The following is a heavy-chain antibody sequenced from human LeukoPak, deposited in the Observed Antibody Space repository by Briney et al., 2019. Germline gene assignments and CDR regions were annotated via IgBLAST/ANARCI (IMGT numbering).Heavy chain of an antibody. J-gene: IGHJ6*03. CDR1: GFTFDDYG. CDR2: MTDTGGNI. D-gene: IGHD5-18*01. V-gene: IGHV3-11*01. Sequence: GGSLRLSCAASGFTFDDYGMSWVRQAPGKGLEWTSFMTDTGGNIYYADSVKGRFTIFRDNAKNSLYLQINSLRAEDSAVYYCARLRYGDAVGFHYYMDVWGKGTTVIISS. CDR3: ARLRYGDAVGFHYYMDV.